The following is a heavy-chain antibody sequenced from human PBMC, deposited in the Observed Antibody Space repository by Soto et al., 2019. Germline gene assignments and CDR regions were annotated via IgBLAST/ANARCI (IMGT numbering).Heavy chain of an antibody. J-gene: IGHJ4*02. CDR1: GFNFGDFG. V-gene: IGHV3-30*18. Sequence: QVQLVESGGGVVQPGRSLRLSCLASGFNFGDFGMHWVRQAPGKGLEWVAALSFDESNTYYADSVKGRFTISRDISKNKLYLQINSLRHEDTAVSFCAKKVNEWSTSPADGGQGTLVTAS. CDR2: LSFDESNT. D-gene: IGHD3-3*01. CDR3: AKKVNEWSTSPAD.